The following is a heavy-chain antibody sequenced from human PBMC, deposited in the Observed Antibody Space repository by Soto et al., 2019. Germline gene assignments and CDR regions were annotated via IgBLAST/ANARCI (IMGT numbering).Heavy chain of an antibody. CDR1: GFTFTSSS. CDR3: AATGIFGVVTNPYYYGLDV. J-gene: IGHJ6*02. CDR2: IVVGSSNT. D-gene: IGHD3-3*02. V-gene: IGHV1-58*01. Sequence: ASVEVSCKASGFTFTSSSVQWVLQARGQRLEWIGWIVVGSSNTNYAQKFQERVTITRDMSTSTAYMELSSPRSEDTAVYYCAATGIFGVVTNPYYYGLDVWGQGTTVTVSS.